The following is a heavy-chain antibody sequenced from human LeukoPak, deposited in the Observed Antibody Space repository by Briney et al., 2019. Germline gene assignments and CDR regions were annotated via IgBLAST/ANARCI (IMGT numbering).Heavy chain of an antibody. D-gene: IGHD2-15*01. CDR2: INRDGSSI. V-gene: IGHV3-74*03. Sequence: GGSLRLSCAASGFTFSSYWMHWVRQAPGKGLVWVSRINRDGSSITYADSVKGRFTISRDNAKNTLYLQMNSLRAEDAAVYYCARDLGPRVVVVAAALDAIDIWGQGTKVTVSS. CDR1: GFTFSSYW. J-gene: IGHJ3*02. CDR3: ARDLGPRVVVVAAALDAIDI.